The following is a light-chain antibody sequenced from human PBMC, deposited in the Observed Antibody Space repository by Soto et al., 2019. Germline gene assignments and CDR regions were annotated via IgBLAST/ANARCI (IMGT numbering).Light chain of an antibody. CDR1: QSINNY. Sequence: EIVLTQSPVTLSLSPGERATLSCRASQSINNYLAWYQQKPGQPPRLLLYDASNRATAIAVRFSGSGSGTDFHLTISSLEPEDSAVYYCQYRGIWPPGATFGGGTKVEIK. V-gene: IGKV3-11*01. CDR3: QYRGIWPPGAT. J-gene: IGKJ4*01. CDR2: DAS.